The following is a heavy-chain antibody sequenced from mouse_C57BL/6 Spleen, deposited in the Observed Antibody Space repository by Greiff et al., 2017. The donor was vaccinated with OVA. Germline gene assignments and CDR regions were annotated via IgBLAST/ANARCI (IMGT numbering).Heavy chain of an antibody. D-gene: IGHD2-4*01. CDR1: GFTFSSYA. CDR3: ATYYDYDYYAMDY. Sequence: EVKLVESGGGLVKPGGSLKLSCAASGFTFSSYAMSWVRQTPEKRLEWVATISDGGSYTYYPDNVKGRFTISRDNAKNNLYLQMSHLKSEDTAMYYCATYYDYDYYAMDYWGQGTSVTVSS. J-gene: IGHJ4*01. V-gene: IGHV5-4*03. CDR2: ISDGGSYT.